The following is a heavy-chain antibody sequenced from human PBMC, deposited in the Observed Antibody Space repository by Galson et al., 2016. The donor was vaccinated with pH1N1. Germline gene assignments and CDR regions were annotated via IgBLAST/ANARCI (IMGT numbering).Heavy chain of an antibody. V-gene: IGHV1-18*01. D-gene: IGHD2-2*01. Sequence: SVKVSCKASGYTFTSYGISWVRQAPGQGLEWMGWISAYTGNTNYAQKLQGGVTMTTDTSTSTAFMELRSLRSDDTAVYNCARVRYQLLPGHYWGQGTLVTVSS. CDR1: GYTFTSYG. CDR2: ISAYTGNT. J-gene: IGHJ4*02. CDR3: ARVRYQLLPGHY.